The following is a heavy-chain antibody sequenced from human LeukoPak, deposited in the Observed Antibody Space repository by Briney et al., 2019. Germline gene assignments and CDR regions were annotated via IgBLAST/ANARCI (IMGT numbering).Heavy chain of an antibody. J-gene: IGHJ4*02. Sequence: GGSLRLSCAASGFTVSSNYMSWVRQAPGKGLEWVSVIYSGGSTYYADSVKGRFTISRDNSKNMLYLQMNSLRAEDTAVYYCATIAAAGIFDYWGQGTLVTVSS. CDR2: IYSGGST. D-gene: IGHD6-13*01. CDR1: GFTVSSNY. CDR3: ATIAAAGIFDY. V-gene: IGHV3-53*01.